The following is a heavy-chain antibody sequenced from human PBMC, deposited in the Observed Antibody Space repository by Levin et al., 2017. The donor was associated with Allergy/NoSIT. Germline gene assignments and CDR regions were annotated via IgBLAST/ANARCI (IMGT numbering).Heavy chain of an antibody. Sequence: SETLSLSCTVSGGSISSHYWMWVRQPLGKGLEWIGYIYHTGSSNSNPSLTSRVTISIDRSKNQISLSLTSVTAADTARYYCARGGDSGDYDVWGQGVLVTVSA. CDR1: GGSISSHY. CDR3: ARGGDSGDYDV. CDR2: IYHTGSS. D-gene: IGHD4-17*01. V-gene: IGHV4-59*11. J-gene: IGHJ1*01.